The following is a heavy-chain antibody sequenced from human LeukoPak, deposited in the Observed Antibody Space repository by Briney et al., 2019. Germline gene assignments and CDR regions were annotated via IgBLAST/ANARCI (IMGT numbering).Heavy chain of an antibody. Sequence: SETLSLTCLVSGGSMSSYFWSWIRQPAGKGLEWIGRFYSSGNTNYNPSLRSRVTMSADTSKNQFSMELTSVTAADTAVYYCAGLGIAAVGMRTFDYWGQGTLVTVSS. CDR1: GGSMSSYF. CDR3: AGLGIAAVGMRTFDY. J-gene: IGHJ4*02. D-gene: IGHD6-13*01. V-gene: IGHV4-4*07. CDR2: FYSSGNT.